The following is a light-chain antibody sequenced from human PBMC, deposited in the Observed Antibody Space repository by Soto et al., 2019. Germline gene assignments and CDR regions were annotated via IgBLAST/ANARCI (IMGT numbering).Light chain of an antibody. CDR1: QSVNTW. CDR3: QHYHGYPFT. V-gene: IGKV1-5*01. Sequence: DIQMTQSPSTLSASVGARVTITXRASQSVNTWLAWYQQKPGKAPVLLIYDASSLKSGVPSRFSGSGSGTEFTLTITSLQPDDFAIYYCQHYHGYPFTFGPGTKVDIK. CDR2: DAS. J-gene: IGKJ3*01.